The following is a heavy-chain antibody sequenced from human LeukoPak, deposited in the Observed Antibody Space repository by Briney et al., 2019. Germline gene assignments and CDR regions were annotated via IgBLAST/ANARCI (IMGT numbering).Heavy chain of an antibody. D-gene: IGHD3-10*01. J-gene: IGHJ4*02. V-gene: IGHV3-30-3*02. CDR3: AKLGGMVRGVIIKFDWDY. CDR2: ISYDGSNK. Sequence: PGRSLRLSCAASGFTFSSYAMHWVRQAPGKGLEWVAVISYDGSNKYYADSVKGRFTISRDNSKNTLYLQMNSLRAEDTAVYYCAKLGGMVRGVIIKFDWDYWGQGTLVTVSS. CDR1: GFTFSSYA.